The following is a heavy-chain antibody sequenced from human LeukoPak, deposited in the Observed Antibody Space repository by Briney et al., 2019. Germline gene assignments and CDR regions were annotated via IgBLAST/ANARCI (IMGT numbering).Heavy chain of an antibody. V-gene: IGHV3-23*01. Sequence: GGSLRLSCAVSGITLSNYGMSWVRQAPGEGREWVAGICDSGGRTNYADSVKGRFTISRDNPKNTRYLQMNSLRTEDTAVYFCAKRGVVIRVILVGFHKEAYYFASWAQGARVRVSS. CDR3: AKRGVVIRVILVGFHKEAYYFAS. D-gene: IGHD3-22*01. CDR1: GITLSNYG. J-gene: IGHJ4*02. CDR2: ICDSGGRT.